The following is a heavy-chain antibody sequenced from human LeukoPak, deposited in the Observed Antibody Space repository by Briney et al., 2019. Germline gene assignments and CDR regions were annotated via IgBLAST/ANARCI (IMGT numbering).Heavy chain of an antibody. D-gene: IGHD3-22*01. CDR3: ARGYDSSGYYPYYFDY. V-gene: IGHV4-30-2*01. CDR2: IYHSGST. CDR1: GGSISSGGYS. Sequence: SETLSLTCAVSGGSISSGGYSWSWIRQPPGKGLEWIGYIYHSGSTYYNPSLKSRVTISVDRSKNQFSLKLSSVTAADTAVYYCARGYDSSGYYPYYFDYWGQGTLVTVSS. J-gene: IGHJ4*02.